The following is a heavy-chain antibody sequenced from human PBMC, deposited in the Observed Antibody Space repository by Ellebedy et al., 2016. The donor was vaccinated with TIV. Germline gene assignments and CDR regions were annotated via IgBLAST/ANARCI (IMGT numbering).Heavy chain of an antibody. CDR1: GDSVSSNTAA. D-gene: IGHD3-10*01. CDR3: AREPTLVGGRINPVDY. V-gene: IGHV6-1*01. J-gene: IGHJ4*02. Sequence: SETLSLTXAISGDSVSSNTAAWNWIRQSPSRGLEWLGRTYYRSQWFNDYAESMKGRITISPDTSKNQVSLQLIFVSPEDTAVYYCAREPTLVGGRINPVDYWGQGALVTVSS. CDR2: TYYRSQWFN.